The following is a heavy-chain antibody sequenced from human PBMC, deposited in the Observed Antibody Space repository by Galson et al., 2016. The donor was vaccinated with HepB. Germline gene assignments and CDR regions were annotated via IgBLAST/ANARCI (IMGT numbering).Heavy chain of an antibody. CDR1: GYTFTSFA. J-gene: IGHJ4*02. D-gene: IGHD3/OR15-3a*01. Sequence: SVKVSCKASGYTFTSFAINWVRQAPGQGLEWMGWISTYNGDTKFAQKFQGRVTMTTDTSTSITSMELRSLSPDDTAVYYCARENRAYDFFSPYYFDYWGQGTQVTVSS. CDR2: ISTYNGDT. CDR3: ARENRAYDFFSPYYFDY. V-gene: IGHV1-18*01.